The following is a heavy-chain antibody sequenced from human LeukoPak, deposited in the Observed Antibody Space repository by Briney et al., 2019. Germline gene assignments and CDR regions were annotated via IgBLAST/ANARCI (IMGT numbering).Heavy chain of an antibody. CDR3: ARGWQQVSLDY. V-gene: IGHV4-59*01. D-gene: IGHD6-13*01. CDR1: GSSISTYY. Sequence: SETPSLTCSVSGSSISTYYWTWIRQSPGKGLEWIGYVYFRGITNYNPSLKNRVTISLDTSKNQISLNMKSVTAADTAIYYCARGWQQVSLDYWGQGTLVTVSP. CDR2: VYFRGIT. J-gene: IGHJ4*02.